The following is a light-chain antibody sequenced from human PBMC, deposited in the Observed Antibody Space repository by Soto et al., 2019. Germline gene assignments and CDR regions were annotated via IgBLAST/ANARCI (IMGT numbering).Light chain of an antibody. CDR2: EVS. V-gene: IGLV2-8*01. CDR1: SSAVGGYNY. J-gene: IGLJ2*01. CDR3: SSYAGSNHVV. Sequence: QSALTQPPSASGSPGQSVTISCTGTSSAVGGYNYVSWYQQHPGKAPKLMIYEVSKRPSGVPDRFSGSKSGNTAYLTVSGLQAEDEADYYCSSYAGSNHVVFGGGTKLTVL.